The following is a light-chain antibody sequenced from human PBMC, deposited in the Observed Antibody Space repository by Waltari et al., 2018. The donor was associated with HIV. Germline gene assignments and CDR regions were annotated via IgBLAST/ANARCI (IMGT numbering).Light chain of an antibody. CDR1: ESASNK. CDR2: GAS. J-gene: IGKJ4*01. V-gene: IGKV3-15*01. Sequence: EIVKTQSPATLSVSPGERATLSCRASESASNKLAWYQQKPGQAPRLLFYGASTRATGIPARFSGSGSGTEFTLTISSLQSEDFAVYYCQQYNNWPLTFGGGTKVEIK. CDR3: QQYNNWPLT.